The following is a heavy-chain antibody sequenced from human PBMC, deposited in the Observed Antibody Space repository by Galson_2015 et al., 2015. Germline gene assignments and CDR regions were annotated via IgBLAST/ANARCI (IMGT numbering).Heavy chain of an antibody. V-gene: IGHV1-8*01. CDR3: ARGYCSSTSCYMEAIGDY. J-gene: IGHJ4*02. Sequence: SVKVSCKASGYTFTSYDINWVRQATGQGLEWMGWMNPNSGNTGYAQKFQGRVTMTRNTSISTAYMELSSLRSEDTAVYYCARGYCSSTSCYMEAIGDYWGQGTLVTVSS. D-gene: IGHD2-2*02. CDR2: MNPNSGNT. CDR1: GYTFTSYD.